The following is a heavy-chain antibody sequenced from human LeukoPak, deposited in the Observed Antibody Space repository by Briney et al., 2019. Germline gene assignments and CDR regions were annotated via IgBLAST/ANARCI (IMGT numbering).Heavy chain of an antibody. J-gene: IGHJ4*02. Sequence: GGSLRLSCAASGFTFSSYSMNWVRQAPGKGLEWVSSISSSSSYIYYADSVKGRFTFSRDNAKNSLYLQMNSLRAEDTAVYYCARDHSQLYSSGWQPFDYWGQGTLVTVSS. CDR3: ARDHSQLYSSGWQPFDY. V-gene: IGHV3-21*01. CDR1: GFTFSSYS. CDR2: ISSSSSYI. D-gene: IGHD6-19*01.